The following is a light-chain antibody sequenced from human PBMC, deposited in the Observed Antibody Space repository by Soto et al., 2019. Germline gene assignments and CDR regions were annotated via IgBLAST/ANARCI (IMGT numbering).Light chain of an antibody. CDR3: QQYYSTPQLT. V-gene: IGKV3-20*01. Sequence: EIVLTQSPGTLSLSPGERATLSCRASQSFTSSYLAWYQQKPGQAPRLLIYGASSRATGIPDRFSGSGSGTDFTLTISSLQAEDVAVYYCQQYYSTPQLTFGGGTKVDI. CDR1: QSFTSSY. J-gene: IGKJ4*01. CDR2: GAS.